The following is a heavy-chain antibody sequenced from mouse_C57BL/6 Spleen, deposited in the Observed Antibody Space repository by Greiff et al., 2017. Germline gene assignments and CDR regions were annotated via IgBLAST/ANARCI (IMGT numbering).Heavy chain of an antibody. CDR1: GYTFTSYW. CDR3: APYGSRGYFDG. D-gene: IGHD1-1*01. V-gene: IGHV1-50*01. J-gene: IGHJ1*03. Sequence: QVQLQQPGAELVKPGASVKLSCKASGYTFTSYWMQWVKQRPGQGLEWIGEIDPSDSYTNYNQKFKGKATLTVDTSSSTAYMQLSSLTSEDSAVYYCAPYGSRGYFDGWGTGTTVTVSS. CDR2: IDPSDSYT.